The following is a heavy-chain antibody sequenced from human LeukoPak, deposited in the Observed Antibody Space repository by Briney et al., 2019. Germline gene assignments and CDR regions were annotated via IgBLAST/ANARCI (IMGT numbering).Heavy chain of an antibody. CDR2: IYYSGST. J-gene: IGHJ3*02. CDR1: GGSISSSSYY. D-gene: IGHD3-10*01. Sequence: SETLSLTCTVSGGSISSSSYYWGWIRQPPGKGLEWIGSIYYSGSTYYNPPLKSRVTISVDTSKNQFSLKLSSVTAADTAVYYCARLVELDAFDIWGQGTMVTVSS. CDR3: ARLVELDAFDI. V-gene: IGHV4-39*01.